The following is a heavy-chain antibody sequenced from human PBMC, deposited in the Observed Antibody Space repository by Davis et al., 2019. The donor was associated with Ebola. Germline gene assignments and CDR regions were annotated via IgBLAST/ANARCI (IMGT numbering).Heavy chain of an antibody. CDR3: ETSSSSGGDY. D-gene: IGHD6-6*01. J-gene: IGHJ4*02. Sequence: GGSLRLSCAASGFTFSGSAMHWVRQASGKGLEWVGRIRSKANSYATAYAASVKGRFTISRDDSKNTAYLQMNSLKTEDTAVYYCETSSSSGGDYWSKGTLVTVSS. V-gene: IGHV3-73*01. CDR1: GFTFSGSA. CDR2: IRSKANSYAT.